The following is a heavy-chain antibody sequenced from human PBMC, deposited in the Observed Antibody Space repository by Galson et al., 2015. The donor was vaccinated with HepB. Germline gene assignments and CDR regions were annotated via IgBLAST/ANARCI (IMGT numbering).Heavy chain of an antibody. D-gene: IGHD3-10*01. CDR3: ARTYYCGSGSYYGRGYYYYYYMDV. Sequence: SVKVSCKASGGTFSSYAISWVRQAPGQGLEWMGGIIPIFGTANYAQKFQGRVTITADESTSTAYMELSSLRSEDTAVYYCARTYYCGSGSYYGRGYYYYYYMDVWGKGTTVTVSS. J-gene: IGHJ6*03. V-gene: IGHV1-69*13. CDR1: GGTFSSYA. CDR2: IIPIFGTA.